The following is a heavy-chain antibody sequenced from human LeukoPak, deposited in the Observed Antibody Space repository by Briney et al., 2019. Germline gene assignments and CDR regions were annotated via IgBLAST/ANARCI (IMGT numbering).Heavy chain of an antibody. CDR3: ARDQEGSSTREFDY. CDR1: GYSISSSYY. CDR2: IYYSGST. J-gene: IGHJ4*02. D-gene: IGHD6-6*01. Sequence: SETLSLTCTVSGYSISSSYYWGWIRQPPGKGLEWIGSIYYSGSTYYNPSLKSRVTISVDTSKNQFSLKLSSVTAADTAVYYCARDQEGSSTREFDYWGQGTLVTVSS. V-gene: IGHV4-38-2*02.